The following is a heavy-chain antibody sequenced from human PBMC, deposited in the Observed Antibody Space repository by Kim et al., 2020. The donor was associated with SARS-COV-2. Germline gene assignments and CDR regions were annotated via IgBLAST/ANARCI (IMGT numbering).Heavy chain of an antibody. CDR1: GFSISNYY. D-gene: IGHD6-6*01. Sequence: GGSLRLSCAASGFSISNYYMSWVRQAPGKGLEWVSVIYGGGTTHYADSMKGRFTISRDNSKNTVYLQMDSLRAEDTAVYYCTKDSSGTPCDYWGQGTLVTVSS. J-gene: IGHJ4*02. CDR2: IYGGGTT. CDR3: TKDSSGTPCDY. V-gene: IGHV3-53*01.